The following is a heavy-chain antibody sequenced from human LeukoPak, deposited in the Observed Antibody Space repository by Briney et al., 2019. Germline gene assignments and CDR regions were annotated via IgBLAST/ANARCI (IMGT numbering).Heavy chain of an antibody. CDR3: ARERFGDADWYFDL. Sequence: SETLSLTCTVSGGSISSGDYDWSWIRQPPGKGLEWIAYIYNSGSTYYNPSLKSRVTISADPSKNQFSLRLNSVTAADTAVYYCARERFGDADWYFDLWGRGTLVTVSS. CDR2: IYNSGST. D-gene: IGHD4-17*01. CDR1: GGSISSGDYD. J-gene: IGHJ2*01. V-gene: IGHV4-30-4*01.